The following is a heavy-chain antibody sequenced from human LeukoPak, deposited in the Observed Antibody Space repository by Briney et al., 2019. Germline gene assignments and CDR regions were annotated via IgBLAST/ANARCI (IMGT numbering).Heavy chain of an antibody. J-gene: IGHJ4*02. CDR2: IDPSDSYT. V-gene: IGHV5-10-1*01. CDR3: ARIGESIAAAGTAFDY. Sequence: GESLKISCKGSGYSFTSYWISWVRQMPGKGLEWMGRIDPSDSYTKYSPSFQGHVTISADKSISTAYLQWSSLKASDTAMYYCARIGESIAAAGTAFDYWGQGTLVTVSS. D-gene: IGHD6-13*01. CDR1: GYSFTSYW.